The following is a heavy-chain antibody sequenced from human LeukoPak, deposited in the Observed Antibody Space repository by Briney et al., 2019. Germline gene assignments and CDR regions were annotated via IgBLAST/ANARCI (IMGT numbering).Heavy chain of an antibody. CDR3: ARVRIAARLADY. D-gene: IGHD6-6*01. CDR1: GFTFSSYS. J-gene: IGHJ4*02. Sequence: GGSLRLSCAASGFTFSSYSMNWVRQAPGKGLEWVSSISSSSSYIYYADSMKGRFTISRDNAKNSLYLQMNSLRAEDTAVYYCARVRIAARLADYWGQGTLVTVSS. CDR2: ISSSSSYI. V-gene: IGHV3-21*01.